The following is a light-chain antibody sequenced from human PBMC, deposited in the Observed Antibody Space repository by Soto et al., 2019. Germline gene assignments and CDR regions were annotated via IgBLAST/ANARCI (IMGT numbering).Light chain of an antibody. CDR1: QDIRND. CDR2: AAS. Sequence: IQMTQSPPSLSASVGDRVTITCRASQDIRNDLVWYQQKPGKAPKLLIYAASTLQSGVPSRFSDRGSGTDFTLTISSLQPEDFATYYCLQDYSYPHTFGQGTRLEIK. CDR3: LQDYSYPHT. J-gene: IGKJ5*01. V-gene: IGKV1-6*01.